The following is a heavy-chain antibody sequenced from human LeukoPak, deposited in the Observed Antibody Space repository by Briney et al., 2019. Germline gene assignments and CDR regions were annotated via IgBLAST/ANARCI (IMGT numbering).Heavy chain of an antibody. D-gene: IGHD4-17*01. CDR1: GGSISSGDCY. CDR3: ARGPSYGDFFFDY. J-gene: IGHJ4*02. Sequence: SETLSLTCTVSGGSISSGDCYWSWIRQPPGKGLEWIGYIYYSGSTYYNPSLKSRVTISVDTSKNQFSLKLSSVTAADTAVYYCARGPSYGDFFFDYWGQGTLVTVSS. V-gene: IGHV4-30-4*01. CDR2: IYYSGST.